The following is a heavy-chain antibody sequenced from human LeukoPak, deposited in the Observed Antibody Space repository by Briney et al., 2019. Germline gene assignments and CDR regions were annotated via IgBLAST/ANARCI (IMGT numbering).Heavy chain of an antibody. CDR1: GDSISSGGYY. Sequence: PSETLSLTCTVSGDSISSGGYYWSWIRQHPGKGLEWIGYIYYSGSTYYSPSLKSRATISVDTSKNQFSLNLSSVTAADTAVYYCARDRYDSYPMDVWGQGITVTVSS. J-gene: IGHJ6*02. CDR2: IYYSGST. CDR3: ARDRYDSYPMDV. D-gene: IGHD3-3*01. V-gene: IGHV4-31*03.